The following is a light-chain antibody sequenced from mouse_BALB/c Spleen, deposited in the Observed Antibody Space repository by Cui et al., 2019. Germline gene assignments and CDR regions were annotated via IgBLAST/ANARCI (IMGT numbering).Light chain of an antibody. V-gene: IGKV4-55*01. CDR3: QQWSSYPRT. CDR1: SSVSY. Sequence: QIVLTQSPAIMSASTGEKVTMTCSASSSVSYMYWYQQKPGSSPRLLIYDTSNLASGVPVRFSGSGSGTSYSLTISRMEAEDAATYYCQQWSSYPRTFGGGTKLEIK. CDR2: DTS. J-gene: IGKJ1*01.